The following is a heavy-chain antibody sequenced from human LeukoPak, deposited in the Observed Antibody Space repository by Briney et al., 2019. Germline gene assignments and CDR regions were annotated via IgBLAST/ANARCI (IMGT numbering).Heavy chain of an antibody. J-gene: IGHJ4*02. V-gene: IGHV4-59*01. CDR2: IYYSGTT. Sequence: SETLSLTCTVSGGSISSYYWSLIRQPPGKGLEWIGYIYYSGTTNYNPSLKSLVTISVDTSKNQFSLKLSSVTAADTAVYYCARGVYIAAAQYGYWGQGTLVTVSS. D-gene: IGHD6-13*01. CDR3: ARGVYIAAAQYGY. CDR1: GGSISSYY.